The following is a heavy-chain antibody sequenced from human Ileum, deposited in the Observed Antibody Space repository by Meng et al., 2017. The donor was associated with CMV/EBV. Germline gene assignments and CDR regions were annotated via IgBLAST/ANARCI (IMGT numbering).Heavy chain of an antibody. Sequence: SGGSISISSWWSWVRQPPGKGLEWIGEIYHSGSTNYNPSLKSRVTISVDKSKNQFSLKLSSVTAADTAVYYCARLGSSGYHSHFDYWGQGTLVTVSS. V-gene: IGHV4-4*02. D-gene: IGHD3-22*01. J-gene: IGHJ4*02. CDR1: GGSISISSW. CDR2: IYHSGST. CDR3: ARLGSSGYHSHFDY.